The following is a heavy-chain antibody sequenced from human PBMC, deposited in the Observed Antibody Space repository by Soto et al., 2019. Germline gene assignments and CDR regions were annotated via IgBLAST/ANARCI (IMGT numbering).Heavy chain of an antibody. D-gene: IGHD2-15*01. CDR3: ARQRCSGGSCYPHYFDY. J-gene: IGHJ4*02. CDR2: IYPGDSDT. CDR1: GYSVTSYW. V-gene: IGHV5-51*01. Sequence: GESLKISCKGSGYSVTSYWMGWVRQMPGKGLEWMGIIYPGDSDTRYSPSFQGQVTISADKSISTAYLQWSSLKASDTAMYYCARQRCSGGSCYPHYFDYWGQGTLVTVSS.